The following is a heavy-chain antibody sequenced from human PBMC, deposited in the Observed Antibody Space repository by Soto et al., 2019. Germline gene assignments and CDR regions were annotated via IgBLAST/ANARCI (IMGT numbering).Heavy chain of an antibody. D-gene: IGHD3-16*01. CDR2: IKYSGET. CDR1: GGSISRIAYW. CDR3: ATSKKGQFESDTTFFDY. J-gene: IGHJ4*02. V-gene: IGHV4-39*01. Sequence: QLKLQKPAPGLVQPSETLSLTCTFPGGSISRIAYWWHWFRQPPGKGLEWMGNIKYSGETYYSPSLSSRVTLSADTSERQFSLRLTSVTVADTAVYFCATSKKGQFESDTTFFDYWGQGILVTVSS.